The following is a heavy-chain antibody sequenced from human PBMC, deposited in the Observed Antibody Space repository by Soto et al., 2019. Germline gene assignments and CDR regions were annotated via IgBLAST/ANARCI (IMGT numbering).Heavy chain of an antibody. CDR2: IYYSGST. CDR3: ARSSLSTVTPCAY. CDR1: GGSISSGGYY. D-gene: IGHD4-17*01. V-gene: IGHV4-31*01. J-gene: IGHJ4*02. Sequence: QVQLQESGPGLVKPSQTLSLTCTVSGGSISSGGYYWSWIRQHPGKGLEWIGYIYYSGSTYYNPSIKSPVTISVDTSKHQCPLKLSSVTAAATAVYYFARSSLSTVTPCAYWGQGTPVTVSS.